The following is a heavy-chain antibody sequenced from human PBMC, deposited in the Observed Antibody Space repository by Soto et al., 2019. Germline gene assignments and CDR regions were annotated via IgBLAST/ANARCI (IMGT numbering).Heavy chain of an antibody. CDR1: GDSISTVDYF. CDR3: ARGRYCLTGRCFPNWFDS. J-gene: IGHJ5*01. D-gene: IGHD2-15*01. CDR2: IYKSTTT. Sequence: TLSLTCSVSGDSISTVDYFWAWIRQPPGQALEYIGYIYKSTTTYYNPSFESRVAISLDTSKSQFSLTVTSVTAADTAVYFCARGRYCLTGRCFPNWFDSWGQGTLVTVYS. V-gene: IGHV4-30-4*01.